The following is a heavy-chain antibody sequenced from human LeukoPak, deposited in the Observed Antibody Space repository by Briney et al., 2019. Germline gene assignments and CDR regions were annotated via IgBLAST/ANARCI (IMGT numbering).Heavy chain of an antibody. CDR3: AKTIAAAGRGYFQH. V-gene: IGHV3-23*01. D-gene: IGHD6-13*01. Sequence: GGSLRLSCAASGFTFSSYAMSWVRQAPGKGLEWVSAISGSGGSTYYADSVKGRFTISRDNSKNTLYLQMNSLRAEDTAVYCCAKTIAAAGRGYFQHWGQGTLVTVSS. CDR2: ISGSGGST. CDR1: GFTFSSYA. J-gene: IGHJ1*01.